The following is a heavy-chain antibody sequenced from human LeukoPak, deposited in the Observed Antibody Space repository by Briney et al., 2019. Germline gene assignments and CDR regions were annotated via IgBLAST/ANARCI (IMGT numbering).Heavy chain of an antibody. D-gene: IGHD5-18*01. CDR2: IIPIFGTA. V-gene: IGHV1-69*05. CDR1: GGTFSSYA. Sequence: GASVKVSCKASGGTFSSYAISWVRQAPRQGLEWTGGIIPIFGTANYAQKFQGRVTITTDESTSTAYMELSSLRSEDTAVYYCARVPRIQLRYYYYYMDVWGKGTTVTVSS. CDR3: ARVPRIQLRYYYYYMDV. J-gene: IGHJ6*03.